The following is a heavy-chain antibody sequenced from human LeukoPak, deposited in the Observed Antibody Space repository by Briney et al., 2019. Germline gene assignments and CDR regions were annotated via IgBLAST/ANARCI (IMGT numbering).Heavy chain of an antibody. Sequence: PGGSLRLSCAASGFTFSSYSMNWVRQAPGKGLEWVSSISSSSSYIYYADSVKGRFTISRDNAKSSLYLQMNSLRAEDTAVYYCARGPLRYCGGDCYTPQSFDYWGQGTLVTVSS. CDR2: ISSSSSYI. V-gene: IGHV3-21*01. D-gene: IGHD2-21*02. CDR1: GFTFSSYS. J-gene: IGHJ4*02. CDR3: ARGPLRYCGGDCYTPQSFDY.